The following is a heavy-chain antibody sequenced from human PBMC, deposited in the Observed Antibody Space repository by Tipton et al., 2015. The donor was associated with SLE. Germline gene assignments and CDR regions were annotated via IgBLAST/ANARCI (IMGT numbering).Heavy chain of an antibody. CDR3: AREQFNFDGSGALDY. CDR1: GFFFSTFE. D-gene: IGHD3-22*01. CDR2: ISGSGGVI. Sequence: SLRLSCTASGFFFSTFEMNWGRQAPGKGLEWVAFISGSGGVIQYADSVKGRFTISRDNAKNSLCLQMNSLRAEDTAVYYCAREQFNFDGSGALDYWGQGTLVTVSS. J-gene: IGHJ4*02. V-gene: IGHV3-48*03.